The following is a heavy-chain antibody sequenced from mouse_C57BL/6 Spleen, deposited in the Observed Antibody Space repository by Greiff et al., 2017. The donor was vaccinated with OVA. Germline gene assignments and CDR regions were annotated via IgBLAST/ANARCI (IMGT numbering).Heavy chain of an antibody. J-gene: IGHJ2*01. CDR3: ARSDYYGTLDY. V-gene: IGHV1-64*01. Sequence: QVQLQQPGAELVKPGASVKLSCKASGYTFTSYWTHWVKQRPGQGLEWIGMIHPNSGSTNYNEKFKSKATLTVDKSSSTAYMQLSSLTSEDSAVYYCARSDYYGTLDYWGQGTTLTVSS. D-gene: IGHD1-1*01. CDR2: IHPNSGST. CDR1: GYTFTSYW.